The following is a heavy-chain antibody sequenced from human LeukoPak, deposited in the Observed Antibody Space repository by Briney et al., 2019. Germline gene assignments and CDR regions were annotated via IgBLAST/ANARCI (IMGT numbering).Heavy chain of an antibody. CDR3: ARAPSESGGYYPEYFRH. CDR2: IKCDGNT. J-gene: IGHJ1*01. D-gene: IGHD3-22*01. CDR1: VFTFSSYW. V-gene: IGHV3-74*01. Sequence: GGSLRLSCAASVFTFSSYWMHWVRQAPGKGLVWVSRIKCDGNTNYADSVKGRFTISRDNAKNTVSLQMNSLRAEDTGVYYCARAPSESGGYYPEYFRHWGQGTLVTVSS.